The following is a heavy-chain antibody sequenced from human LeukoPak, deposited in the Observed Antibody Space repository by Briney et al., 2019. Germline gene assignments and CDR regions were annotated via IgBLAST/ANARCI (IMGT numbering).Heavy chain of an antibody. J-gene: IGHJ4*02. CDR3: ARGVRYSYGADY. CDR1: GGTFSGYY. V-gene: IGHV4-34*01. Sequence: SETQSLTCAVDGGTFSGYYWRWISQPQGKGLKWIGEINHSGSTNYNPSLKSRVTISVDTSKNQFSLKLSSVTAADTAVYYCARGVRYSYGADYWGQGTLVTVSS. D-gene: IGHD5-18*01. CDR2: INHSGST.